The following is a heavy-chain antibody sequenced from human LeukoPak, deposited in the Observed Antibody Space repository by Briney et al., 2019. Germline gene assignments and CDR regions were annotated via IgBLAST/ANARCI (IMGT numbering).Heavy chain of an antibody. D-gene: IGHD1-26*01. CDR1: GGTISSHY. Sequence: SETLSLTCTVSGGTISSHYWSWIRQPPGKGLEWIGYISYSGTTNYNPSLKSRVTISVDTSKNQFSLRLSSVTAADTAVYYCASAVGATNPPHYWGQGTLVS. CDR3: ASAVGATNPPHY. J-gene: IGHJ4*02. CDR2: ISYSGTT. V-gene: IGHV4-59*11.